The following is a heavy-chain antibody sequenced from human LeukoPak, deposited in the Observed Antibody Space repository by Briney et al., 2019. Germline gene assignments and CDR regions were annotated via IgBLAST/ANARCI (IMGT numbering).Heavy chain of an antibody. V-gene: IGHV1-2*02. CDR2: INPRSGGT. CDR1: GYIFTNYY. CDR3: ARHVSSSGEDS. J-gene: IGHJ4*02. Sequence: ASVKVSCKASGYIFTNYYMHWVRQAPGQGLEWVGWINPRSGGTNFAQKFQGRVTMTRDTSISAAYMELSRLRSDDTAVYYCARHVSSSGEDSWGQGTLVTVSS. D-gene: IGHD2-21*01.